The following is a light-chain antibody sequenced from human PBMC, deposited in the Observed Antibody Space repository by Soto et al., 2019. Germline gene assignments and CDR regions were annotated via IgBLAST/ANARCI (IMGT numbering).Light chain of an antibody. CDR1: QSVRSW. CDR3: QQYDNYPPT. CDR2: DAS. Sequence: EIQMTQSPSTLSASVGDRVTITCRASQSVRSWLAWYQQKPGRAPKFLIYDASSLESGVPSRFSGSGSGTEFTLTISNLQPDDFATYYCQQYDNYPPTFGGGTKVDIK. J-gene: IGKJ4*01. V-gene: IGKV1-5*01.